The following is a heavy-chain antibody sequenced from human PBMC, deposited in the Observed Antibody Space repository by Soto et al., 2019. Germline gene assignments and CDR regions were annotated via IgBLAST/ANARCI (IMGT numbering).Heavy chain of an antibody. V-gene: IGHV3-7*02. D-gene: IGHD1-1*01. Sequence: EAPLVESGGDLVQPGGSLRLSCAASGFTFSSYWMSWVRQAPGKGLEWVANINQDGSETYYVDSVKGRFAIARDNAKDSMFLQMSNLRGEDTAVYYCARARWNDRYFDYWGQGTLVTVSS. CDR3: ARARWNDRYFDY. CDR2: INQDGSET. J-gene: IGHJ4*02. CDR1: GFTFSSYW.